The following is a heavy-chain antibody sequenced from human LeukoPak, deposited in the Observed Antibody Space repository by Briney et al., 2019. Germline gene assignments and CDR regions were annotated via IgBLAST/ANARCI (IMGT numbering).Heavy chain of an antibody. CDR2: ISWNSGSI. CDR3: ARDSATTFDY. D-gene: IGHD6-25*01. Sequence: GGSLRLSCAASGFTFDDYAMHWVRQAPGKGLEWVSGISWNSGSIGYADSVKGRFTISRDNAKNSLYLQMNSLRAEDTAVYYCARDSATTFDYWGQGTLVTVSS. CDR1: GFTFDDYA. J-gene: IGHJ4*02. V-gene: IGHV3-9*01.